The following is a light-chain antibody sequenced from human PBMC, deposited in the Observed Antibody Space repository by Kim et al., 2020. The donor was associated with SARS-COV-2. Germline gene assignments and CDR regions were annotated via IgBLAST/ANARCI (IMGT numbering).Light chain of an antibody. J-gene: IGLJ3*02. CDR2: EDH. CDR3: QSYDNTNWV. V-gene: IGLV6-57*03. Sequence: GKTVTISCTRSGGSIASSYVQWFQQRPASAPTTVIYEDHHRPSGVPDRFSGSTDRSSNSASLTISGLEFEDEADYYCQSYDNTNWVLGGGTQLTVL. CDR1: GGSIASSY.